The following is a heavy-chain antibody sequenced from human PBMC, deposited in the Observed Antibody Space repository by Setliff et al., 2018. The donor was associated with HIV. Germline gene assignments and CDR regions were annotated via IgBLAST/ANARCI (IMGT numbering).Heavy chain of an antibody. Sequence: SETLSLTCSVSGGSLSSGSHYCTWLRQAAGKGLEWIGHFYTSGTTNYNPSLESRVTISVDTSKNQFSLKLSSVTAADTAVYYCARGLPFPFRGEIPGSWFDPWGQGTLVTVSS. CDR3: ARGLPFPFRGEIPGSWFDP. V-gene: IGHV4-61*09. CDR1: GGSLSSGSHY. J-gene: IGHJ5*02. D-gene: IGHD3-10*01. CDR2: FYTSGTT.